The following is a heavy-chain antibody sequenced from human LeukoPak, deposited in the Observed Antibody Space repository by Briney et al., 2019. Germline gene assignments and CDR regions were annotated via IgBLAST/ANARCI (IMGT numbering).Heavy chain of an antibody. Sequence: GGSLRLSCAASGFTFSSYWMNWVRQAPGKGLEWVSYISSSGSTIYYADSVKGRFTISRDNAKNSLYLQMNSLRAEDTAVYYCAELGIAMIGGVWGKGTTVTISS. V-gene: IGHV3-48*04. CDR3: AELGIAMIGGV. CDR1: GFTFSSYW. D-gene: IGHD3-10*02. J-gene: IGHJ6*04. CDR2: ISSSGSTI.